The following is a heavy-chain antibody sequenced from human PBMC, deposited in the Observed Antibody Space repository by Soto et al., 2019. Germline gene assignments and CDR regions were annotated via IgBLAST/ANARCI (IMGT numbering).Heavy chain of an antibody. CDR2: IYHSGST. V-gene: IGHV4-39*07. Sequence: SDTLSLTCTVSGGSIRSSSYYWDWIRQPPGKGLEWIAYIYHSGSTYYNPSLKSRVTISVDRSENQFSLKLSSVTAADTAVYYCVRGSAASGPNWFDTWGPGTLVTVSS. CDR3: VRGSAASGPNWFDT. D-gene: IGHD6-13*01. CDR1: GGSIRSSSYY. J-gene: IGHJ5*02.